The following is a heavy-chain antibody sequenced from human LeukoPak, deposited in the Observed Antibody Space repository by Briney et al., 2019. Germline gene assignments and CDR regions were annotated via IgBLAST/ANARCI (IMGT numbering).Heavy chain of an antibody. CDR2: IYSGGST. V-gene: IGHV3-66*01. Sequence: GGSLRLSCAASGFTVSSNYMSWVRQAPGKGLEWVSVIYSGGSTYYADSVKGRFTISRDNSKNTLYLQMNSLRAEDTAVYYCARDLRVTRITGTTRAFDIWGQGTMVTVSS. J-gene: IGHJ3*02. D-gene: IGHD1-7*01. CDR3: ARDLRVTRITGTTRAFDI. CDR1: GFTVSSNY.